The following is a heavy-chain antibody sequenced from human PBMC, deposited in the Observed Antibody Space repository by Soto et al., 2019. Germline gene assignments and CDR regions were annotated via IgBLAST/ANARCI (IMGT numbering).Heavy chain of an antibody. J-gene: IGHJ6*03. CDR2: ISGSGGST. D-gene: IGHD3-3*01. V-gene: IGHV3-23*01. CDR3: ARDPVFRDDFWTYYYYMDV. Sequence: PGGSLRLSCAASGFTFSSYAMGWVRQAPGKGLEWVSAISGSGGSTYYADSVKGRFTISRDNSKNTLYLQMNSLRAEDTAVYYCARDPVFRDDFWTYYYYMDVWGKGTTVTVSS. CDR1: GFTFSSYA.